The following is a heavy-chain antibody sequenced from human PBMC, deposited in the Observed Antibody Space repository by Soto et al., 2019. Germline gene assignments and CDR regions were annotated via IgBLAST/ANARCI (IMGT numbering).Heavy chain of an antibody. D-gene: IGHD3-10*02. CDR3: AKAMIGVYYYMDV. Sequence: GGSLILSCAASGFTFSSYAMSWVRQAPGKGLEWVSAISGSGGSTYYADSVKGRFTISRDNSKNTLYLQMNSLRAEDTAVYYCAKAMIGVYYYMDVWGKGTTVTVSS. CDR2: ISGSGGST. V-gene: IGHV3-23*01. J-gene: IGHJ6*03. CDR1: GFTFSSYA.